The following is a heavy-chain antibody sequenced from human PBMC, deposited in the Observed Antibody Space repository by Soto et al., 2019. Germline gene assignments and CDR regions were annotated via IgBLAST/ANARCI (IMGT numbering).Heavy chain of an antibody. CDR1: GFTFDDYA. V-gene: IGHV3-9*01. CDR3: AKDHSPDVLLRDAFDI. CDR2: ISWNSGSI. D-gene: IGHD2-21*01. J-gene: IGHJ3*02. Sequence: EVQLVESGGGLVQPGRSLRLSCAASGFTFDDYAMHWVRQAPGKGLEWVSGISWNSGSIGYADSVKGRFTISRDNAKNSLYLQMNSLRAEDTALYYCAKDHSPDVLLRDAFDIWGQGTMVTVSS.